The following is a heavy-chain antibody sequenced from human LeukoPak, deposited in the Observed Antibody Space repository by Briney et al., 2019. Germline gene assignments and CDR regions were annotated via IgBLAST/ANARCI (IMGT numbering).Heavy chain of an antibody. J-gene: IGHJ6*02. CDR3: AREEPGSYLGMDV. Sequence: GGSLRLSCAASGFTFSSYGMHWVRQAPGKGLEWVAVISYDGSNKYYADSVKGRFTISRDNSKNTLYLQMNSLRAEDTAVYYCAREEPGSYLGMDVWGQGTTVTVSS. CDR2: ISYDGSNK. V-gene: IGHV3-30*03. CDR1: GFTFSSYG. D-gene: IGHD3-10*01.